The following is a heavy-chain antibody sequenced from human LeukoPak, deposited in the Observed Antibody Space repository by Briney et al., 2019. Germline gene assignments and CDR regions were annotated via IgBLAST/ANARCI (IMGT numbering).Heavy chain of an antibody. CDR1: GFTFSSYS. D-gene: IGHD3-22*01. V-gene: IGHV3-21*01. Sequence: PGGSLRLSCAASGFTFSSYSMNWVRQAPGKGLEWVSSISSSSSYIYYADSVKGRFTISRDNAKNSLYLQMNSLRAEDTAVYYCARSYYHDSSGYPFDPWGQGTLVTVSS. J-gene: IGHJ5*02. CDR2: ISSSSSYI. CDR3: ARSYYHDSSGYPFDP.